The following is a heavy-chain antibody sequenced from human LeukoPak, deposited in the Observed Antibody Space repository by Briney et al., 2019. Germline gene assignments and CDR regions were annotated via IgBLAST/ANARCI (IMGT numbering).Heavy chain of an antibody. CDR2: INHSGST. CDR1: GGSFSGYY. CDR3: VRGDYGNQRSNNWFDP. J-gene: IGHJ5*02. V-gene: IGHV4-34*01. D-gene: IGHD4-11*01. Sequence: SETLSLTCAVYGGSFSGYYWSWIRQPPGKGLEWIGEINHSGSTNYNPSLKSRVTISVDTSKNQFSLKLSSVTAADTAVYYCVRGDYGNQRSNNWFDPWGQGTLVTISS.